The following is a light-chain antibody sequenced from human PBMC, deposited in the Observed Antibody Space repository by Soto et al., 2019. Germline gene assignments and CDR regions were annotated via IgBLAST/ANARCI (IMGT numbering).Light chain of an antibody. V-gene: IGKV1-5*03. J-gene: IGKJ4*01. Sequence: DIQITQSPSTLSASVGDSVTITCRASQSLSCWLTWYQQKPGKAPKLLIYQAPSLKSGVPSMFSGSRSVTEFTLTISSLQPDDFATYYCQQYPSYPLTFGGGTKVAIK. CDR3: QQYPSYPLT. CDR1: QSLSCW. CDR2: QAP.